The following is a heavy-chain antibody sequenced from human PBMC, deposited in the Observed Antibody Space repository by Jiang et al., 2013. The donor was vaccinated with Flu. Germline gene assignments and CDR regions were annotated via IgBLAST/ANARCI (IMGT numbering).Heavy chain of an antibody. CDR3: AREFGRFGYCSGGSCRRKTNWFDP. CDR1: GYTFTSYA. CDR2: INTNTGNP. V-gene: IGHV7-4-1*02. J-gene: IGHJ5*02. Sequence: QSGSELKKPGASVKVSCKASGYTFTSYAMNWVRQAPGQGLEWMGWINTNTGNPTYAQGFTGRFVFSLDTSVSTAYLQISSLKAEDTAVYYCAREFGRFGYCSGGSCRRKTNWFDPWGQGTLVTVSS. D-gene: IGHD2-15*01.